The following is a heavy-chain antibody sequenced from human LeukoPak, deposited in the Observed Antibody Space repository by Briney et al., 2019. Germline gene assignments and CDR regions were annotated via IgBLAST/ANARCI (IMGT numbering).Heavy chain of an antibody. CDR2: INRNGDIS. CDR1: GFTLEDFG. V-gene: IGHV3-20*04. J-gene: IGHJ6*03. CDR3: AKDNHYDILTGYYKGGIFGCMDV. D-gene: IGHD3-9*01. Sequence: GGSLRLSCEASGFTLEDFGMSWVRQVPGKGLEWVAGINRNGDISGHADSVKGRFTISRDNAKNSLYLQMNSLRAEDTALYYCAKDNHYDILTGYYKGGIFGCMDVWGKGTTVTISS.